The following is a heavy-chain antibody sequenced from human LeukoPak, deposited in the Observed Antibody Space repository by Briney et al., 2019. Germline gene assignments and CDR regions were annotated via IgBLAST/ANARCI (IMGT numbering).Heavy chain of an antibody. CDR3: ARSYGSGSPDFDY. D-gene: IGHD3-10*01. J-gene: IGHJ4*02. Sequence: SETLSLTCTVSGYSISSGYYWGWIRQPPGKGLEWIGEIYHSGSTNYNPSLKSRVTISVDTSKNQFSLKLSSVTAADTAVYYCARSYGSGSPDFDYWGQGTLVTVSS. CDR1: GYSISSGYY. V-gene: IGHV4-38-2*02. CDR2: IYHSGST.